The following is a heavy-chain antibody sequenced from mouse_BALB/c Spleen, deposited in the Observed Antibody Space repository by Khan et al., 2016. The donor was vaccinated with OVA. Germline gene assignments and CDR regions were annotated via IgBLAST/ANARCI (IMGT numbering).Heavy chain of an antibody. V-gene: IGHV9-3-1*01. CDR2: INTYTGEP. CDR3: ATPPCISCTFDY. D-gene: IGHD6-1*01. CDR1: GYTFTNYG. Sequence: QIQLVQSGPELKKPGETVKISCKASGYTFTNYGMNWVKQSPGKALKWMGWINTYTGEPTYADDFKGRFAFSLETSATTAYLQLNNLKNEDTATXCCATPPCISCTFDYWGQGTSVTVSS. J-gene: IGHJ4*01.